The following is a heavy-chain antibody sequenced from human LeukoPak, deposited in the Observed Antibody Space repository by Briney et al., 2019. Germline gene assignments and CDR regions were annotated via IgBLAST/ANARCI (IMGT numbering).Heavy chain of an antibody. CDR3: ARSGTIAVAGPNDAFDI. V-gene: IGHV1-2*02. CDR2: INPNSGGT. J-gene: IGHJ3*02. CDR1: GYTFTGYY. Sequence: ASVKVSCKASGYTFTGYYMHWVRQAPGQGLEWMGWINPNSGGTNYAQKFQGRVTMTRNTSISTAYMELSRLRSDDTAVYYCARSGTIAVAGPNDAFDIWGQGTMVTVSS. D-gene: IGHD6-19*01.